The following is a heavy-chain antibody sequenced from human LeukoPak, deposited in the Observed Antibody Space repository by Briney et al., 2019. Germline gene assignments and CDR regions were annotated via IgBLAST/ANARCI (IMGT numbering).Heavy chain of an antibody. V-gene: IGHV3-23*01. CDR3: AKGRYYGSGKWGYFEY. CDR1: GFTFSGYA. Sequence: GGSLRLSCAASGFTFSGYAMSWVRQAPRKGLEWVSGISGSGGSTYYADSVKGRLTISRDNSKNTLYLQMNSLRAEDTAVYYCAKGRYYGSGKWGYFEYWGQGTLVTVSS. J-gene: IGHJ4*02. D-gene: IGHD3-10*01. CDR2: ISGSGGST.